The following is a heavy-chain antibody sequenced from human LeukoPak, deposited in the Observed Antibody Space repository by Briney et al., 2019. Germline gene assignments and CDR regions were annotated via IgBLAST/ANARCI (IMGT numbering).Heavy chain of an antibody. V-gene: IGHV3-23*01. CDR1: GFTVSSNY. D-gene: IGHD6-19*01. CDR3: AKNQGAGSFDY. CDR2: ISGSGGST. Sequence: GGSLRLSCAASGFTVSSNYMSWVRQAPGKGLEWVSVISGSGGSTYYADPVKGRFTISRDNSKNTLYLQMNSLRAEDTAVYYCAKNQGAGSFDYWGQGTLVTVSS. J-gene: IGHJ4*02.